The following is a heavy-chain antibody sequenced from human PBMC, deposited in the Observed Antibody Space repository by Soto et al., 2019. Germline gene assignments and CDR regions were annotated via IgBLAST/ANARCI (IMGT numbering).Heavy chain of an antibody. CDR1: GFTFSSYG. V-gene: IGHV3-30*18. Sequence: QVQLVESGGGVVQPGRSLRLSCAAYGFTFSSYGMHWVRQAPGKGLEWVAVISYDGSNKYYADSVKGRFTISRDNSKNTLYLQMNSLRAEDTAVYYCAKDKMGATEFDYWGQGTLVTVSS. CDR3: AKDKMGATEFDY. J-gene: IGHJ4*02. CDR2: ISYDGSNK. D-gene: IGHD1-26*01.